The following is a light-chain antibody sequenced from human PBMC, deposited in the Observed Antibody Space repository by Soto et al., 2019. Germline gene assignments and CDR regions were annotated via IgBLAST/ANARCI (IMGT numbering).Light chain of an antibody. J-gene: IGLJ1*01. CDR1: SIDVGGYNY. Sequence: LNKPAYVKRLHERSITITRNGTSIDVGGYNYVSWYQQHPGKAPKLMIYDVSNRPSGVSDRFSGSKSDNTASLTISGLRAEDEADYYCSSYRTSSTQVFGTGTKVTVL. V-gene: IGLV2-14*03. CDR3: SSYRTSSTQV. CDR2: DVS.